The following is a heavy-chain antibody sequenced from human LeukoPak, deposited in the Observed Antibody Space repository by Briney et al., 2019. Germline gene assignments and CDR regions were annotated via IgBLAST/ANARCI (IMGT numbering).Heavy chain of an antibody. CDR2: ISAYNGNT. Sequence: ASVKVSCKASGYTFTSYGISWVRQAPGQGLEWVGWISAYNGNTNYAQKLQGRVTITTDTSTSTAYMELRSLRSDDTAVYYCARDSLGLWIQLYFDYWGQGTLVTVSS. CDR1: GYTFTSYG. V-gene: IGHV1-18*01. D-gene: IGHD5-18*01. J-gene: IGHJ4*02. CDR3: ARDSLGLWIQLYFDY.